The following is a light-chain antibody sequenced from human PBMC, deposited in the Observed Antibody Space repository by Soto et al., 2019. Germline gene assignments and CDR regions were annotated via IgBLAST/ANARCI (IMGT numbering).Light chain of an antibody. V-gene: IGLV4-60*03. J-gene: IGLJ3*02. CDR2: LESSGSQ. CDR3: GSWNSNTRV. CDR1: SGHRSYI. Sequence: QPVLTQSSSASASLGSSVNLTCTLSSGHRSYIIAWHQQQPGKAPRFLMRLESSGSQNKGSGVPDRFSGSSSGAARYLTISSLQSEDEADYYCGSWNSNTRVFGGGTKLTLL.